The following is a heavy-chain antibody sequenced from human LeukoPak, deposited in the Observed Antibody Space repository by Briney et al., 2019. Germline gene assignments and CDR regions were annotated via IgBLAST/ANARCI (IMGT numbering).Heavy chain of an antibody. CDR3: AREDTSITGYHFDY. V-gene: IGHV6-1*01. CDR2: TYYRSKWYN. CDR1: GDSVSSNSAA. J-gene: IGHJ4*02. Sequence: SQTLSLTCALSGDSVSSNSAAWNWIRQSPSRGLEWLGSTYYRSKWYNDNAVSVKSRITINPDTSKIQSSLQLNSVSPEDTAVYYCAREDTSITGYHFDYWGQGTLVTVSS. D-gene: IGHD1-20*01.